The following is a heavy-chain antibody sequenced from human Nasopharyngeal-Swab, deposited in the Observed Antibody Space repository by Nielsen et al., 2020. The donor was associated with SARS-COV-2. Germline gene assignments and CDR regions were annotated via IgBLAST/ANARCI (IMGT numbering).Heavy chain of an antibody. CDR2: IYYSGST. CDR1: GGSISSSSYY. CDR3: ARHSRVLDY. Sequence: SETRSLTCTVSGGSISSSSYYWGWIRQPPGKGLEWIGSIYYSGSTYYNPSLKSRVTISVDTSKNQFSLKLSSVTAADTAVYYCARHSRVLDYWGQGTLVTVSS. J-gene: IGHJ4*02. D-gene: IGHD2-8*01. V-gene: IGHV4-39*01.